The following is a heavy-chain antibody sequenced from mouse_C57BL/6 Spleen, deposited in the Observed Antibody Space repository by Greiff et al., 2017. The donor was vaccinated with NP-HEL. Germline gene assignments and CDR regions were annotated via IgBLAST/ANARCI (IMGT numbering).Heavy chain of an antibody. J-gene: IGHJ4*01. Sequence: EVKLVESGGGLVKPGGSLKLSCAASGFTFSDYGMHWVRQAPEKGLEWVAYISSGSSTIYYADTVKGRFTISRDNAKNTLFLRMTSLRSEDTAMYYCARRAYGSSPYAMDYWGQGTSVTVSS. CDR3: ARRAYGSSPYAMDY. V-gene: IGHV5-17*01. D-gene: IGHD1-1*01. CDR1: GFTFSDYG. CDR2: ISSGSSTI.